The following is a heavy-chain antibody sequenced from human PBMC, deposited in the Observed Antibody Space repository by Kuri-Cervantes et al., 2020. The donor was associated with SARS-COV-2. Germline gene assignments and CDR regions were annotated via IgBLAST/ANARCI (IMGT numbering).Heavy chain of an antibody. CDR2: IYFSGYT. CDR1: GTSTSSGDFY. CDR3: ASRYCSSTSCYRTTGKYYFDY. Sequence: LRLSCTVSGTSTSSGDFYWSWIRQPPGEGLEWLGYIYFSGYTYYNPSLKSRATISLDTSKNQFSLKLSSVTAADTAVYYCASRYCSSTSCYRTTGKYYFDYWGQGTLVTVSS. J-gene: IGHJ4*02. V-gene: IGHV4-30-4*01. D-gene: IGHD2-2*01.